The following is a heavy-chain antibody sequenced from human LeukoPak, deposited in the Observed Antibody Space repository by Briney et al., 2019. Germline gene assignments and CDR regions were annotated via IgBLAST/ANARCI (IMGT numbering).Heavy chain of an antibody. J-gene: IGHJ4*02. CDR2: ITSSSSST. V-gene: IGHV3-48*04. D-gene: IGHD4-17*01. Sequence: PGGSLRLSCAAAGFKFSSFSVNWVRQAPGKGLEWISYITSSSSSTYYADSVKGRFTISRDNAKNSLFLQMNNLRVEDTAIYYCARAIGSYGDSAYWGQGTLVTVSS. CDR3: ARAIGSYGDSAY. CDR1: GFKFSSFS.